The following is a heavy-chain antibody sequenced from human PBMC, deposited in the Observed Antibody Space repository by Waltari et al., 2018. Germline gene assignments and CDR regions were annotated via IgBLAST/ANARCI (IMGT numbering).Heavy chain of an antibody. J-gene: IGHJ4*02. CDR1: GGSISTKTYY. Sequence: QLQLQELGPGLVNPSETLLLTCTVSGGSISTKTYYWGWLRQPPGKGLEWIGSFHYSGIPAYNPSLNSRVHIPVDSAKNHFSLKLNSVTAADTALYYCARHQVYCGDDRCYPPFDHWGQGTLVNVSS. CDR2: FHYSGIP. V-gene: IGHV4-39*01. D-gene: IGHD2-21*01. CDR3: ARHQVYCGDDRCYPPFDH.